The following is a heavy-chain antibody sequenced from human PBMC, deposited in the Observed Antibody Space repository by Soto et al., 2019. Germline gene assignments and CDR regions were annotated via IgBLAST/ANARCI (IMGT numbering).Heavy chain of an antibody. V-gene: IGHV3-15*07. J-gene: IGHJ5*02. CDR2: IKSGSYAGTA. D-gene: IGHD4-4*01. CDR1: GFVFNGAW. Sequence: EVQLVESGGGLVKPGGSLRLSCVASGFVFNGAWMNWVRLAPGTGLEWVGRIKSGSYAGTADYAAPVKGRFTISRDDSKKILYLQKKNPKNRDTALFYFAPMAVTPPPPPGGQGTLVTVSS. CDR3: APMAVTPPPPP.